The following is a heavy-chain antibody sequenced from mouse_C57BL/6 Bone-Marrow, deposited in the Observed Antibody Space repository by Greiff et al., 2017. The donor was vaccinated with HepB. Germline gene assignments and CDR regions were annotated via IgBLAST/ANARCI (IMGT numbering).Heavy chain of an antibody. Sequence: EVQLQESGPELVKPGASVKIPCKASGYTFTDYNMDWVKQSHGKSLEWIGDINPNNGGTIYNQKFKGKATLTVDKSSSPAYMELRSLTAEDTAVYYCARLKGGNYLYYFDDWGQGTTLTVSS. V-gene: IGHV1-18*01. CDR2: INPNNGGT. J-gene: IGHJ2*01. D-gene: IGHD2-1*01. CDR3: ARLKGGNYLYYFDD. CDR1: GYTFTDYN.